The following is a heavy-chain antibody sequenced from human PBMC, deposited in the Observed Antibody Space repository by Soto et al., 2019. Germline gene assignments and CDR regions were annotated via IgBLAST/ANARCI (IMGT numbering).Heavy chain of an antibody. CDR2: IIPIFGTA. D-gene: IGHD3-22*01. CDR1: GGTFSSYA. J-gene: IGHJ3*02. Sequence: QVPLVQSGAEVKKPGSSVKVSCKASGGTFSSYAISWVRQAPGQGLEWMGGIIPIFGTANYAQKFQGRVTITADESTPKPQRALGSLRFGDRAVFYCKKSNLYSDSRGSAAFDIWGQGKMVPVFS. CDR3: KKSNLYSDSRGSAAFDI. V-gene: IGHV1-69*01.